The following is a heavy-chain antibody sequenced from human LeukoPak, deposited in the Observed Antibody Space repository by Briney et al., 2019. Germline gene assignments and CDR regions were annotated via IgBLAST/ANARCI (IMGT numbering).Heavy chain of an antibody. CDR3: ARRVYNSGWYIDY. CDR1: GFTFSSCG. J-gene: IGHJ4*02. D-gene: IGHD6-19*01. V-gene: IGHV3-30*02. CDR2: IRYDGSDK. Sequence: PGGSLRLSCAASGFTFSSCGMHWVRQAPGKGPEWMAFIRYDGSDKFYADSVKGRFTISRDNSKNTLYLQMNSLRAVDTAVYYCARRVYNSGWYIDYWGQGTLVTVSS.